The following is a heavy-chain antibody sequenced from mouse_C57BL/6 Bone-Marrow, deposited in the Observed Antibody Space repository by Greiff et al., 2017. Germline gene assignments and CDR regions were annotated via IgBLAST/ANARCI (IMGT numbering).Heavy chain of an antibody. CDR1: GFTFSSYA. D-gene: IGHD2-5*01. CDR3: AYSNFRDYYAMDY. J-gene: IGHJ4*01. Sequence: DVKLVESGGGLVKPGGSLKLSCAASGFTFSSYAMSWVRQTPEKRLEWVATISDGGSYTYYPDNVKGRFTISRDNAKNNLYLQMSHLKSEDTAMYYCAYSNFRDYYAMDYWGQGTSVTVSS. V-gene: IGHV5-4*03. CDR2: ISDGGSYT.